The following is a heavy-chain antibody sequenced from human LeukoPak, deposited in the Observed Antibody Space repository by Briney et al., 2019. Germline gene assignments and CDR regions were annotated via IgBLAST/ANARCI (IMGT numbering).Heavy chain of an antibody. Sequence: GGSLRLSCAASGFTFSSYGMHWVRQAPGKGLEWVAFIRYDGSNKYYADSVKGRFTISRDNAKNSLYLQMNSLRAEDMALYYCAKGWTAAAGWIDYWGQGTLVTVSS. CDR3: AKGWTAAAGWIDY. CDR2: IRYDGSNK. V-gene: IGHV3-30*02. CDR1: GFTFSSYG. D-gene: IGHD6-13*01. J-gene: IGHJ4*02.